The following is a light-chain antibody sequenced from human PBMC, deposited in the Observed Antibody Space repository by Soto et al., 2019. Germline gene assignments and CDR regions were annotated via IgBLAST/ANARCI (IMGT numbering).Light chain of an antibody. CDR3: AAWDDSLNGWV. J-gene: IGLJ3*02. CDR2: NIN. CDR1: NSNIGSNA. V-gene: IGLV1-44*01. Sequence: QSVLTQPPSASATPGQRVTISCSGSNSNIGSNAVNWYQQLPGTAPTLLIYNINQRPSGVPDRFSGSKSGTSASLAISGLQSEDEADYHCAAWDDSLNGWVFGGGTKLTVL.